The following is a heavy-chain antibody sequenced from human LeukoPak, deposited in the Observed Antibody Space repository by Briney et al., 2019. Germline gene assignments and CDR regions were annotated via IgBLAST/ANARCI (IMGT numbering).Heavy chain of an antibody. V-gene: IGHV1-3*01. CDR3: ARDEGAVSTFGGVIVPFDY. CDR2: INAGNGNT. J-gene: IGHJ4*02. CDR1: GYTFTSYA. Sequence: ASVKVSCKASGYTFTSYAMHWVRQAPGQRLEWMGWINAGNGNTKYSQKFQGRVTITRDTSASTAYMELSSLRSEDTAVYYCARDEGAVSTFGGVIVPFDYWGQGTLVTVSS. D-gene: IGHD3-16*02.